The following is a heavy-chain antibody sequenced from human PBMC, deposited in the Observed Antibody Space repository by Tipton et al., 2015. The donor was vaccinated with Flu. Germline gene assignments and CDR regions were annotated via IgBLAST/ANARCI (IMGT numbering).Heavy chain of an antibody. J-gene: IGHJ4*02. CDR1: GFTFSRST. CDR2: IRNFANNYAT. D-gene: IGHD5-18*01. CDR3: TKVGPHSSGLGY. V-gene: IGHV3-73*01. Sequence: SLRLSCEASGFTFSRSTIHWVRQASGKGLEWVGHIRNFANNYATSYGVSVKGRFIISRDDSTDTTYLEMSSLKTEDTAVYYCTKVGPHSSGLGYWGQGTQVTVSS.